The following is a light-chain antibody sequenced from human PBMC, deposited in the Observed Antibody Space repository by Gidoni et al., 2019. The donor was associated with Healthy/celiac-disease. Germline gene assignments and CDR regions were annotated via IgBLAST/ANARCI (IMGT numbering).Light chain of an antibody. CDR2: EVS. CDR3: SSYTSSSNWV. Sequence: QSALTQPASVSGSPGHSITISCTGTSSDVGGYNYVPWYQQHPGKAPKLMIYEVSNRPSGVSNRFSGSKSGNTASLTISGLQAEDEADYYCSSYTSSSNWVFGGGTKLTVL. J-gene: IGLJ3*02. CDR1: SSDVGGYNY. V-gene: IGLV2-14*01.